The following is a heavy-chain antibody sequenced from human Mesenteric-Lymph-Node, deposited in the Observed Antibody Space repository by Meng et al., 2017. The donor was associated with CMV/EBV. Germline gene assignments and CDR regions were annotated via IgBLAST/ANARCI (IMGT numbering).Heavy chain of an antibody. Sequence: SLKISCAVSGFIFDDYAMHWVRQAPGKGLEWVSGMSWNSGSIDYADSVKGRFTISRDNTKDSLFLQMNSLRSEDTAQYFCVKGVDGYNFWYFDLWGRGTLVTVSS. CDR1: GFIFDDYA. J-gene: IGHJ2*01. D-gene: IGHD5-24*01. CDR3: VKGVDGYNFWYFDL. CDR2: MSWNSGSI. V-gene: IGHV3-9*01.